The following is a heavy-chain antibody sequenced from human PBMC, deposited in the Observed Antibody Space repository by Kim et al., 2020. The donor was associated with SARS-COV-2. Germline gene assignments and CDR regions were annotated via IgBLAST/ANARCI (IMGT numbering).Heavy chain of an antibody. J-gene: IGHJ4*02. Sequence: SETLSLTCTVSGGSISSSNYYWGWIRQPPGKGLEWIGSISYSVSTYYNPSPRSRVTISVDTSKYHFSLKVSSETAADTAVYYCEGHTSVPGSSPNRPFDSWGQGTLVTVCS. V-gene: IGHV4-39*01. D-gene: IGHD6-19*01. CDR2: ISYSVST. CDR3: EGHTSVPGSSPNRPFDS. CDR1: GGSISSSNYY.